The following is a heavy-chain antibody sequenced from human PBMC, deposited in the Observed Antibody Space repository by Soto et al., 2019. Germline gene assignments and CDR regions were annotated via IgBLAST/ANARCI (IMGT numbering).Heavy chain of an antibody. CDR1: GGSFSGYY. D-gene: IGHD3-9*01. CDR3: ARGNRLVINYGHPFDY. J-gene: IGHJ4*02. V-gene: IGHV4-34*01. Sequence: SETLSLTCAVYGGSFSGYYWSWIRQPPGKGLEWIGEINHSGSTNYNPSLKSRVTISVDTSKNQFSLKLSSVTAADTAVYYCARGNRLVINYGHPFDYWGQGTLVTVSS. CDR2: INHSGST.